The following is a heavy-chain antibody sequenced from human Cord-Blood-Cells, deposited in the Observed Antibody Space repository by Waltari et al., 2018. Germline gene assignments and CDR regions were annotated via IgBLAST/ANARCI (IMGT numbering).Heavy chain of an antibody. CDR3: TSSSYWYFDL. CDR2: IYSGGST. CDR1: GFTVSSNY. J-gene: IGHJ2*01. Sequence: EVPLVESGGGLVQPGGSLRLSCAASGFTVSSNYMSWVRQAPGKGLEWVSGIYSGGSTHYAASVKGRLTLSGHNSQSSLYLQMNSLRAESSAVYYCTSSSYWYFDLWGRGSLFTVSS. V-gene: IGHV3-53*04.